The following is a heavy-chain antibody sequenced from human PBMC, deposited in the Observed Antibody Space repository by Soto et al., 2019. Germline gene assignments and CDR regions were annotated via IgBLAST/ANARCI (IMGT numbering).Heavy chain of an antibody. V-gene: IGHV3-23*01. J-gene: IGHJ4*01. CDR3: ARLGSGSYYNY. D-gene: IGHD1-26*01. CDR1: GFTFSSYA. CDR2: ISGSGGST. Sequence: EVQLLESGGGLVQHGGSLRLSCAASGFTFSSYAMRWVRQAPLKGLEWVSAISGSGGSTYYADSVKGRFTISRDNSKNTLYLQMNSLRAEDTAVYYCARLGSGSYYNYLGDGSLVTFSS.